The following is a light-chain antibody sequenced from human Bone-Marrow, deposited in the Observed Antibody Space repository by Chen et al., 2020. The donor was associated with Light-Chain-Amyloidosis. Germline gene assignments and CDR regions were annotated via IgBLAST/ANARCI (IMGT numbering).Light chain of an antibody. CDR2: RDT. J-gene: IGLJ2*01. CDR1: DLPKKY. V-gene: IGLV3-25*03. Sequence: SYELTQPPSVSVSPGQTARINCSGDDLPKKYAYWYQQKPGQAPVLVIHRDTERPSGISERFSGSSSGTTATLTISGVQAEDEADYHCQSADSSGTYEVIFGGGTKLTVL. CDR3: QSADSSGTYEVI.